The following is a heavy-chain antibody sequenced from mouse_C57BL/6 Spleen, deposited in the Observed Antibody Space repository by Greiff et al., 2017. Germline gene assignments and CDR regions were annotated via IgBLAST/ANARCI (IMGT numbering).Heavy chain of an antibody. V-gene: IGHV1-82*01. J-gene: IGHJ4*01. CDR3: ARWATQATDYAMDY. Sequence: VQLQESGPELVKPGASVKISCKASGYAFSSSWMNWVKQRPGKGLEWIGRIYPGDGDTNYNGKFKGKATLTADKSSSTAYMQLSSLTSEDSAVCFCARWATQATDYAMDYWGQGTSVTVSS. CDR1: GYAFSSSW. D-gene: IGHD3-2*02. CDR2: IYPGDGDT.